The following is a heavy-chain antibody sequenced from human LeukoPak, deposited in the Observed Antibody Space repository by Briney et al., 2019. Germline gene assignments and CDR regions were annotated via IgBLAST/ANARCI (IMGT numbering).Heavy chain of an antibody. CDR3: VRGMDV. CDR1: GFTFTDNY. CDR2: ISVSGHTV. J-gene: IGHJ6*02. V-gene: IGHV3-11*01. Sequence: KPGGSLRLSCAASGFTFTDNYMSWVRQAPGKGLEWISHISVSGHTVFYADSVRGRFTISRDNANSSLFLQMTSLRVEDTAVYYCVRGMDVRGQGTTVTVSS.